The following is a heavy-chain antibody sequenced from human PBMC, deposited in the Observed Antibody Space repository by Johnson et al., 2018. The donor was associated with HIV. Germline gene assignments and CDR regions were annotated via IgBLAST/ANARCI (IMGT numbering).Heavy chain of an antibody. CDR2: IRYDGTNN. D-gene: IGHD2-2*01. CDR1: GFTFSNYA. J-gene: IGHJ3*01. V-gene: IGHV3-30*02. CDR3: AKDLAVVFVTTDGAGAFDL. Sequence: QVQLVESGGGVVQPGRSLRLSCAASGFTFSNYAIHWVRQAPGKGLEWVAFIRYDGTNNYYADSVRGRFTISRDNSKNTVYLQMNSLRAEDTAVYYCAKDLAVVFVTTDGAGAFDLWCQGTLVTVSS.